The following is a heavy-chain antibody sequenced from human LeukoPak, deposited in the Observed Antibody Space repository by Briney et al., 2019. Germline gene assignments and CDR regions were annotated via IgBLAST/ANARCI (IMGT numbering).Heavy chain of an antibody. CDR2: IKQDGSQK. CDR1: GFTFSSYW. Sequence: PGGSLRLSCAASGFTFSSYWMSWVRQAPGKGLEWVANIKQDGSQKYYVDSVKGRFTISRDNAKNSLYLQMNSLRAEDTAVYYCARPPDYSNLCGMDVWGQGTTVTVSS. D-gene: IGHD4-11*01. V-gene: IGHV3-7*01. J-gene: IGHJ6*02. CDR3: ARPPDYSNLCGMDV.